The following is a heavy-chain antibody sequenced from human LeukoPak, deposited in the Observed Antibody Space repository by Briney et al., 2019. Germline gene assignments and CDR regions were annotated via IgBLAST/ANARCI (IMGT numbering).Heavy chain of an antibody. D-gene: IGHD2-15*01. CDR2: ISYDGSNK. Sequence: PGRSLRLSCAASGFTFSSYAMHWVRQAPGKGLEWVAVISYDGSNKYYADSVKGRFTISRDNSKNTLYLQMNSLRAKDTAVYYCARDQLNCSGGSCRNWFDPWGQGTLVTVSS. J-gene: IGHJ5*02. CDR3: ARDQLNCSGGSCRNWFDP. V-gene: IGHV3-30-3*01. CDR1: GFTFSSYA.